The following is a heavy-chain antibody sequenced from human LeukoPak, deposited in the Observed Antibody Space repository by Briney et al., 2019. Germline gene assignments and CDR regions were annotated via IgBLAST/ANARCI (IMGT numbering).Heavy chain of an antibody. V-gene: IGHV1-69*01. J-gene: IGHJ4*02. CDR2: IIPILGTA. CDR3: AAEADY. Sequence: GQGLEWMGGIIPILGTANYAQKFQGRVTITADESTSTAYMELSSLRSEDTAVYYCAAEADYWGQGTLVTVSS.